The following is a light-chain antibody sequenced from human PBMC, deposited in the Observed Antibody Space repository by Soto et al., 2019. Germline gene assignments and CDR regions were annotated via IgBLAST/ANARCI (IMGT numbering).Light chain of an antibody. Sequence: DIQMTQSPSALSASVGDRVTITCRASHDINTYLNWYQQKPRKAPKLLIYAASSLQSGVPSRFGGSGSGTDFTLTISSLQPEDFATYYCLQSYSTPCTFGQGTKLQIK. CDR2: AAS. CDR1: HDINTY. V-gene: IGKV1-39*01. CDR3: LQSYSTPCT. J-gene: IGKJ2*02.